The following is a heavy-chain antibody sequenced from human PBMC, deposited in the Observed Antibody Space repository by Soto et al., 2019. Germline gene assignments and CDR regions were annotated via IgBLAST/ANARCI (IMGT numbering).Heavy chain of an antibody. V-gene: IGHV3-30*04. Sequence: GGSLRLSCAASGFTFSSYAMHWVRQAPGKGLEWVAVISYDGSNKYYADSVKGRFTISRDNSKNTLYLQMNSLRAEDTAVYYCARGYSSGWYGPGFYYYYGMDVWGQGTTVTVSS. J-gene: IGHJ6*02. CDR1: GFTFSSYA. CDR3: ARGYSSGWYGPGFYYYYGMDV. D-gene: IGHD6-19*01. CDR2: ISYDGSNK.